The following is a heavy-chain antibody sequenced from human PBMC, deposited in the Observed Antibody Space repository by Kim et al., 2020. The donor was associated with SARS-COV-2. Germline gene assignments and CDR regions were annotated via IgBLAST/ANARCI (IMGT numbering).Heavy chain of an antibody. CDR2: FDPEDGET. CDR1: GYTLTELS. CDR3: ATFRLAVAGTLDWFDP. V-gene: IGHV1-24*01. Sequence: ASVKVSCKVSGYTLTELSMHWVRQAPGKGLEWMGGFDPEDGETIYAQKFQGRVTMTEDTSTDTAYMELSSLRSEDTAVYYCATFRLAVAGTLDWFDPWGQGTLVTVSS. J-gene: IGHJ5*02. D-gene: IGHD6-19*01.